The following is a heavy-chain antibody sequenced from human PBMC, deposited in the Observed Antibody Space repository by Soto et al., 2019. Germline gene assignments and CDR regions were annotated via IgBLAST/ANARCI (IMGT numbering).Heavy chain of an antibody. Sequence: GGSLRLSCAASGFTFSSYGMHWVRQAPGKGLEWVAVIWYDGSNKYYADSVKGRFTISRDNSKNTLYLQMNSLRAEDTAVYYCEREIYGSGWPPLPSGWFDPWGQGTLVTVSS. CDR3: EREIYGSGWPPLPSGWFDP. J-gene: IGHJ5*02. CDR2: IWYDGSNK. V-gene: IGHV3-33*01. CDR1: GFTFSSYG. D-gene: IGHD6-19*01.